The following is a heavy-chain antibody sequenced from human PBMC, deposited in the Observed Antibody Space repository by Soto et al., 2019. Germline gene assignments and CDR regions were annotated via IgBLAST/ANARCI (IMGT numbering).Heavy chain of an antibody. J-gene: IGHJ3*01. Sequence: EVQLLESGGGLVQPGGFLRLTCAASGFSVSDYDMGWVRQAPGKGLEWVSLIRGDGGATYYAASVEGSLTTSRDTSENTVYLDMNYLRAEDTALYYCAKDRRGGECPAFDLWGQGTMVTVSS. V-gene: IGHV3-23*01. CDR2: IRGDGGAT. CDR1: GFSVSDYD. D-gene: IGHD2-8*02. CDR3: AKDRRGGECPAFDL.